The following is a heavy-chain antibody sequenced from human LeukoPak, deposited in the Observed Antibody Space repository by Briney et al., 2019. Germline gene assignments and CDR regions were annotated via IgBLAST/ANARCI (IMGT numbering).Heavy chain of an antibody. CDR1: GFIFRGYS. D-gene: IGHD3-10*01. CDR3: VRVFGSGSGKYYADY. J-gene: IGHJ4*02. V-gene: IGHV3-64D*06. Sequence: GGSLRLSCSASGFIFRGYSMHWVRQAPGKGLDYVSAINSNGGDTYYADSVKGRFTVSRDNSKNTLYLQMSSLRAEDTAIYYCVRVFGSGSGKYYADYWGQGTLVTVSS. CDR2: INSNGGDT.